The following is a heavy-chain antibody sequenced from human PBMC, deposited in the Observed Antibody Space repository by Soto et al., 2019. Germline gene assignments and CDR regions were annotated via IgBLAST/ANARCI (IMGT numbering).Heavy chain of an antibody. CDR3: ARGTRALITSFFAY. D-gene: IGHD1-20*01. CDR2: VHESGST. CDR1: GDAISNYY. V-gene: IGHV4-59*01. J-gene: IGHJ4*02. Sequence: LQESGPRLVKPSETLSLNCTVSGDAISNYYWSWIRQTPRRGLEWIGCVHESGSTDYNPSLKGRVTISLHTSKSQFSLSLRSATAADTATYYCARGTRALITSFFAYWGQGIPVTVSS.